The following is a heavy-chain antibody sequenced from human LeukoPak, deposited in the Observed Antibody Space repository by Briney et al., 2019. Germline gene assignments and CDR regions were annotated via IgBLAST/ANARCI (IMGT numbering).Heavy chain of an antibody. CDR2: THYSGSG. Sequence: SETLSLTCTVSVGSISRGSYSWTWIPQYQGKGLEWIGYTHYSGSGYNNPSLKSRVAISVDTSKNQFSMKLTSVTAADTAVYYCARGLKTLYDILTGHYKGVAYFDYWGQGTLVTVSS. D-gene: IGHD3-9*01. V-gene: IGHV4-30-4*01. J-gene: IGHJ4*02. CDR3: ARGLKTLYDILTGHYKGVAYFDY. CDR1: VGSISRGSYS.